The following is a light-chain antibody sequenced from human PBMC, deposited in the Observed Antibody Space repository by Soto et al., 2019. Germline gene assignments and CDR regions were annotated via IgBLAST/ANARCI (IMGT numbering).Light chain of an antibody. J-gene: IGLJ2*01. Sequence: QSALTQPASVSGSPGQSITISCTETSSDVGSYNLVSWYQQYPGKAPKLMIYEGSKRPSGVSNRFSGSKSGNTASLTISGLQAEDEADYYCCSYAGSVVFGGGTKLTVL. CDR1: SSDVGSYNL. CDR2: EGS. V-gene: IGLV2-23*01. CDR3: CSYAGSVV.